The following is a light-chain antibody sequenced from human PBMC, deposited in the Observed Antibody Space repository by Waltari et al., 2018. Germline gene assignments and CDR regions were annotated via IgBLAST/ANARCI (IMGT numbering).Light chain of an antibody. CDR1: QSVSSD. CDR2: DAS. Sequence: EIVMTQSPVTLSVSLRERVTLSCRASQSVSSDLAWYQQKPGQAPRLLIYDASTRAAGLAARFSASGSGTEFTLTISSLQSEDFAVYYCQQYKYWPPLTFGGGTKVEIK. CDR3: QQYKYWPPLT. V-gene: IGKV3-15*01. J-gene: IGKJ4*01.